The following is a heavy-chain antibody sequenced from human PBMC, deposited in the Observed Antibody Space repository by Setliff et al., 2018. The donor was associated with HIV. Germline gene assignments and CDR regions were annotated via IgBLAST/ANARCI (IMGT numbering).Heavy chain of an antibody. CDR3: ARSLRYCSGETCYSDWVYDPFDI. CDR1: GGTFSTYV. CDR2: IIAMFGTA. V-gene: IGHV1-69*13. J-gene: IGHJ3*02. Sequence: SVKVSCKASGGTFSTYVIPWVRQAPVQGLEWMGGIIAMFGTANYAPRFQDRVKITADESTSTAYMELSSLSSGDTAVYSCARSLRYCSGETCYSDWVYDPFDIWGQGTVVTVSS. D-gene: IGHD2-15*01.